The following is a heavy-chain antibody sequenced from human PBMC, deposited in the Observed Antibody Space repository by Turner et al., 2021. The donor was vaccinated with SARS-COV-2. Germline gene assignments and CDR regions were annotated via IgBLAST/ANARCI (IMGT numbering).Heavy chain of an antibody. V-gene: IGHV3-30*18. CDR2: ISYDGTNK. CDR1: GFTFSSYG. Sequence: QVPPVESGGGVFPPGRSLRLSCAASGFTFSSYGMHWVREAPGKGLEWVAVISYDGTNKSYADSVKGRFTISRDNSKNTLYLQMNSLRAEDTAVYYCAKGESQYLDYWGQGTLVTVSS. J-gene: IGHJ4*02. CDR3: AKGESQYLDY.